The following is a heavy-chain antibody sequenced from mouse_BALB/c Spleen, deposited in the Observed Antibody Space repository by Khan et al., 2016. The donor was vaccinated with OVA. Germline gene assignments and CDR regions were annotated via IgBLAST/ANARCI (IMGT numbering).Heavy chain of an antibody. J-gene: IGHJ3*01. Sequence: QMQLKQSGAELVRPGVSVKISCKGSGYTFTDYAMHWVKQSHAKSLEWIGVISTYYGDADYNQKFKGKATMTVDKSSSTAYMELARLTSEDSAIYYWARGSGNSRFAYWGQGTLVTVSA. CDR1: GYTFTDYA. CDR3: ARGSGNSRFAY. CDR2: ISTYYGDA. V-gene: IGHV1S137*01. D-gene: IGHD1-3*01.